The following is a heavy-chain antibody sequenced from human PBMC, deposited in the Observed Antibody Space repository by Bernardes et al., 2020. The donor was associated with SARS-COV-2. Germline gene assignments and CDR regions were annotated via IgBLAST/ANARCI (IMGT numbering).Heavy chain of an antibody. V-gene: IGHV3-9*01. D-gene: IGHD2-2*03. CDR1: GFTFDDFA. CDR2: ISWNSGSI. CDR3: AKDYETGELDIAVEGYCGH. Sequence: GGSLRLSCAASGFTFDDFAMHWVRHSPGKGLEWVSGISWNSGSIGYAASVKGRFTISRDNAKNSLYLQMNSLRPDDTALYYCAKDYETGELDIAVEGYCGHWGQGTLVTVSS. J-gene: IGHJ4*02.